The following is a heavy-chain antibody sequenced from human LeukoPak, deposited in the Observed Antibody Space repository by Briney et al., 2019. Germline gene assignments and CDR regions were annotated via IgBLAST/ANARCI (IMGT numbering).Heavy chain of an antibody. D-gene: IGHD3-16*01. Sequence: ASVKVSCKASGNSISNYAVSWVRQAPGQGFEWMGGIIPNFGTADYAQKFQGRVTITADQSTSTTYMALSSLKSEDTATYYCTTRACHAGGCSSSFYYYYGLHFWGQGTTVSVSS. CDR1: GNSISNYA. V-gene: IGHV1-69*13. CDR3: TTRACHAGGCSSSFYYYYGLHF. CDR2: IIPNFGTA. J-gene: IGHJ6*02.